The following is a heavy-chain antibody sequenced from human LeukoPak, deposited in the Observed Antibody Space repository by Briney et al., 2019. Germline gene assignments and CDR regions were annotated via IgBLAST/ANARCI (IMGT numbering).Heavy chain of an antibody. Sequence: SETLSLTCTVSRGSISNADYYWSWVRQHPGKGLEWIGYIYYSGSTNYNPSLKSRVTISVDTSKNQFSLKLSSVTAADTAVYYCARDRFYYDSSGYHDAFDIWGQGTMVTVSS. D-gene: IGHD3-22*01. CDR2: IYYSGST. CDR1: RGSISNADYY. V-gene: IGHV4-61*08. J-gene: IGHJ3*02. CDR3: ARDRFYYDSSGYHDAFDI.